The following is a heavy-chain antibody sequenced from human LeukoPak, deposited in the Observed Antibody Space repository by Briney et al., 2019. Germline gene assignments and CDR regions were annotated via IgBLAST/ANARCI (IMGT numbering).Heavy chain of an antibody. D-gene: IGHD5-12*01. CDR1: RFTVSSNY. V-gene: IGHV3-66*01. CDR2: IYRSGST. CDR3: ARVSGYSGYDTLDY. Sequence: GGSLRLSCAASRFTVSSNYMNWVRQAPGKGLEWVSVIYRSGSTYYAGSVKGRFTISRDHSKNTLYLQMNSLRAEDTAVYYCARVSGYSGYDTLDYWGQGTLVTVSS. J-gene: IGHJ4*02.